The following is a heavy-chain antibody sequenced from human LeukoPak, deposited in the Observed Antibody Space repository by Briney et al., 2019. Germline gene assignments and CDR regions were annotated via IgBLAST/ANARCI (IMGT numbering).Heavy chain of an antibody. CDR3: AKDHDFWSGYYEDY. CDR2: IRGSGGST. D-gene: IGHD3-3*01. J-gene: IGHJ4*02. Sequence: GGSLRLSCAASGFTFSSYAMSWVRQAPGKGLEWVSAIRGSGGSTYYADSVKGRFTISRDNSKNTLYLQMNSLRAEDTAVYYCAKDHDFWSGYYEDYWGQGTLVTVSS. V-gene: IGHV3-23*01. CDR1: GFTFSSYA.